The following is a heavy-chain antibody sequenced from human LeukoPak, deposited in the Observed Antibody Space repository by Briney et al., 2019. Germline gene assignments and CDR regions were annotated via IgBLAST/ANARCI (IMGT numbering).Heavy chain of an antibody. CDR3: ARRESNYGWNWFDP. CDR2: IYYSGST. Sequence: SETLSLTCTVSGGSISSSSYYWGWIRQPPGEGLEWIGSIYYSGSTYYNPSLKSRVTISVDTSKNQFSLKLSSVTAADTAVYYCARRESNYGWNWFDPWGQGTLVTVSS. V-gene: IGHV4-39*01. D-gene: IGHD4-11*01. J-gene: IGHJ5*02. CDR1: GGSISSSSYY.